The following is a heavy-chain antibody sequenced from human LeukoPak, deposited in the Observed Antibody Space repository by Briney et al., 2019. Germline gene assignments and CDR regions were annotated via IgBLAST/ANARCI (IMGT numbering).Heavy chain of an antibody. V-gene: IGHV3-30*04. CDR3: AELGITMIGGV. CDR2: ISYDGSNK. D-gene: IGHD3-10*02. CDR1: RFTFSSYA. J-gene: IGHJ6*04. Sequence: HAGGSLRLSCAASRFTFSSYAMHWVRQAPGKGLEWVAVISYDGSNKYYADSVKGRFTISRDNSKNTLYLQMNSLRAEDTAVYYCAELGITMIGGVWGKGTTVTISS.